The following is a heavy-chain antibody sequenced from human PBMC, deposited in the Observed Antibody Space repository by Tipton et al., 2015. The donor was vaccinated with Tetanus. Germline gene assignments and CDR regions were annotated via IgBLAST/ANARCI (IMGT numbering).Heavy chain of an antibody. J-gene: IGHJ1*01. D-gene: IGHD2-2*01. V-gene: IGHV3-21*04. Sequence: SLRLSCAASGFTFSTYDISWVRQAPGKGLEWVSAISSSSSYIYYADSVKGRFTISRDNSQNSLYLQMNSLRVEDTAVYYCAKENSTSTVNWG. CDR3: AKENSTSTVN. CDR1: GFTFSTYD. CDR2: ISSSSSYI.